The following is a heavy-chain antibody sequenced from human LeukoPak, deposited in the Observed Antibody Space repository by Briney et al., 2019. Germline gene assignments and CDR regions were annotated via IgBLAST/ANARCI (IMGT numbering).Heavy chain of an antibody. D-gene: IGHD3-10*01. Sequence: SQTLSLTCAISGDSVSSNRATWNWIRQSPSRGLEWLGRTYYTSRWYDDYAVSVKSRISIKPDTSKNQFSLQLNSVTPEDTAVYYCAREGWFGEPPSHWFDPWGQGTLVTVAS. CDR1: GDSVSSNRAT. CDR2: TYYTSRWYD. J-gene: IGHJ5*02. V-gene: IGHV6-1*01. CDR3: AREGWFGEPPSHWFDP.